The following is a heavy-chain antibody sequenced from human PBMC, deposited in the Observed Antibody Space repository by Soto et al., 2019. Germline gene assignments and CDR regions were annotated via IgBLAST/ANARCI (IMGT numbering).Heavy chain of an antibody. V-gene: IGHV3-48*01. Sequence: GSLRLSCAASGFTFSSYSMNWVRQAPGKGLEWVSYISSSSSTIYYADSVKGRFTISRDNAKNSLYLQMNSLRAEDTAVYYCARGADYYGSGSYYNGYYYGMDVWGQGTTVTVSS. J-gene: IGHJ6*02. CDR3: ARGADYYGSGSYYNGYYYGMDV. D-gene: IGHD3-10*01. CDR2: ISSSSSTI. CDR1: GFTFSSYS.